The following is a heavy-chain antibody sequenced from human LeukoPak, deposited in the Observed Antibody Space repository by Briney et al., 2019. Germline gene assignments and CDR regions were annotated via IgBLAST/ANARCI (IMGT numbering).Heavy chain of an antibody. V-gene: IGHV3-21*01. J-gene: IGHJ4*02. CDR3: ARDPDYGDYIEEIDY. CDR1: GFMFGSFA. Sequence: GGSLRLSCAASGFMFGSFAIHWVRQAPGKGLEWVSSISSSSSYIYYADSVKGRFTISRDNAKNSLYLQMNSLRAEDTAVYYCARDPDYGDYIEEIDYWGQGTLVTVSS. CDR2: ISSSSSYI. D-gene: IGHD4-17*01.